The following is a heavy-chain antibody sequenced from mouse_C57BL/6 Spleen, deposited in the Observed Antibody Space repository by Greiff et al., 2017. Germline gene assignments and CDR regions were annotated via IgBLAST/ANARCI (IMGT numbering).Heavy chain of an antibody. CDR1: GFTFSDYG. CDR3: ATRTPFDY. Sequence: DVKLVESGGGLVKPGGSLKLSCAASGFTFSDYGMHWVRQAPEKGLEWVAYISSGSSTIYYADTVKGRFTISRDNAKNTLFLQMTSLRSEDTAMYYCATRTPFDYWGQGTTLTVSS. J-gene: IGHJ2*01. CDR2: ISSGSSTI. V-gene: IGHV5-17*01.